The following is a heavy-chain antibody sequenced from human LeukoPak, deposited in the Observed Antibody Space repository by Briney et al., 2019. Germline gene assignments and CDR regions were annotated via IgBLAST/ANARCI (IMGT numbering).Heavy chain of an antibody. CDR3: ARGLGDYNTDWFPVSGY. J-gene: IGHJ4*02. D-gene: IGHD3-9*01. CDR1: GYTFTAYD. Sequence: ASVKVSCKASGYTFTAYDMTWVRQATGQGFECMGWMNPDSGDTGYAQKFQGRVTMTRNTAINTAYMELSSLGSEDTAIYYCARGLGDYNTDWFPVSGYWGQGTLVTVSS. V-gene: IGHV1-8*01. CDR2: MNPDSGDT.